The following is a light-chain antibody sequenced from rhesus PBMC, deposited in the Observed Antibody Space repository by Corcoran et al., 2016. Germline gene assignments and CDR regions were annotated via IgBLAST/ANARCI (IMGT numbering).Light chain of an antibody. CDR1: QSVSNS. CDR3: LQHSNWPYS. Sequence: EIVMTQSPATLSLSPGERATLSCRASQSVSNSLAWYQQIPGQAPRLLIYGASSRATGIPDRFSGNGCGTDFTLTISSLEPEDVAVYYCLQHSNWPYSFGQGTKVEIK. J-gene: IGKJ2*01. CDR2: GAS. V-gene: IGKV3-24*01.